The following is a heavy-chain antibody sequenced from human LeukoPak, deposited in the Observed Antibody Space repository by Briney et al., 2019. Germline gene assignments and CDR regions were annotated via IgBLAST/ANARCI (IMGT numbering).Heavy chain of an antibody. CDR1: GFTFSSYA. D-gene: IGHD4-17*01. V-gene: IGHV3-9*01. J-gene: IGHJ4*02. CDR2: ISWNSGSI. CDR3: AACHDYGDYGSFDY. Sequence: PGGSLRLSCAAPGFTFSSYAMSWVRQAPGKGLEWVSGISWNSGSIGYADSVKGRFTISRDNAKNSLYLQMNSLRAEDTALYYCAACHDYGDYGSFDYWGQGTLVIVSS.